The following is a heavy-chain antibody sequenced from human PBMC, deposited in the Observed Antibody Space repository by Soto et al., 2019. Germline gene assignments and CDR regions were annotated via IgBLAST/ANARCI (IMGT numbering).Heavy chain of an antibody. J-gene: IGHJ4*02. CDR3: ARGAEYSSSWYVG. CDR2: INGDGSST. Sequence: EVQLVESGGGLVQPGGSLRLSCAASGFTFSSYWMHWVRQAPGKGLVWVSRINGDGSSTSYADSVKGRFTISRDNAKNTRYLQMHSLRVEDKAVYYCARGAEYSSSWYVGWGQGTLVTVSS. D-gene: IGHD6-13*01. V-gene: IGHV3-74*01. CDR1: GFTFSSYW.